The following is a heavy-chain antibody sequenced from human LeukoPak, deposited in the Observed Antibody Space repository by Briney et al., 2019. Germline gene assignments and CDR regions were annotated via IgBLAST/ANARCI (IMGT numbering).Heavy chain of an antibody. D-gene: IGHD3-9*01. J-gene: IGHJ6*02. CDR1: GFTFSSYA. Sequence: PGGSLRLSCAASGFTFSSYAMHWVRQAPGKGLEWVAVISYDGSNKYYADSVKGRFTISRDNSKNTLYLQMNSLRAEDTAVYYCARDSGYFGWLNTHYYYYYGMDVWGQGTTVTVSS. CDR3: ARDSGYFGWLNTHYYYYYGMDV. CDR2: ISYDGSNK. V-gene: IGHV3-30-3*01.